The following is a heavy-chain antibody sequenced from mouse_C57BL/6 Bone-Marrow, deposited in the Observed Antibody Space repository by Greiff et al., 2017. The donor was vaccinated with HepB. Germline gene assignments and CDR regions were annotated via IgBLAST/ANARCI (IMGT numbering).Heavy chain of an antibody. D-gene: IGHD3-3*01. J-gene: IGHJ4*01. CDR2: ISNGGGST. V-gene: IGHV5-12*01. Sequence: EVKLVESGGGLVQPGGSLKLSCEASGFTFSDYYMYWVRQTPERRLEWVAYISNGGGSTYYADTVKGRVTISRDNAKNTRYLQMSRLKSEDTAMYYCARALSYAMDYWGQGTSVTVSS. CDR3: ARALSYAMDY. CDR1: GFTFSDYY.